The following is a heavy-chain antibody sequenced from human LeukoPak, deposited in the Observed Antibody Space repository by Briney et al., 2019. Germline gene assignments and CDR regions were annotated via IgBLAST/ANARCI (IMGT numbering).Heavy chain of an antibody. CDR2: IYTSGST. D-gene: IGHD3-22*01. Sequence: SETLSLTCTVSGGSISSYYWSWIRQPPGKGLEWIGYIYTSGSTNYNPSLKSRVTISVDTSMNQFSLKLSSVTAADTAVYYCARFTYSRNFDYWGQGTLVTVSS. V-gene: IGHV4-4*09. CDR1: GGSISSYY. CDR3: ARFTYSRNFDY. J-gene: IGHJ4*02.